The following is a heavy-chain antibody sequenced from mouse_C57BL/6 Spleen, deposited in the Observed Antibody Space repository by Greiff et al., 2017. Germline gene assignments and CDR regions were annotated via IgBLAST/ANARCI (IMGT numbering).Heavy chain of an antibody. J-gene: IGHJ4*01. CDR3: SRSYDGYPYYAMDY. CDR1: GFTFSDYG. V-gene: IGHV5-15*04. D-gene: IGHD2-3*01. Sequence: EVMLVESGGGLVQPGGSLKLSCAASGFTFSDYGMAWVRPAPRKGPEWVAFISNLAYSIYYADTVTGRFTISRENAKNTLYLEMSSLRSEDTAMYYCSRSYDGYPYYAMDYWGQGTSVTVAS. CDR2: ISNLAYSI.